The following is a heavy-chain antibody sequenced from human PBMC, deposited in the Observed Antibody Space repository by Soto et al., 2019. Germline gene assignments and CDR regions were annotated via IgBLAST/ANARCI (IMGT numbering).Heavy chain of an antibody. J-gene: IGHJ4*02. CDR2: IYHSGST. Sequence: PSETLSLTCAVSGGSISRGRYSWSWIRQPPGKGLEWIGYIYHSGSTNYNPSLKSRVTISMDKSKNQFSLKLNSVTASDTAVYYCASNQDFYDSSGYHYWGQGTLVTVSS. D-gene: IGHD3-22*01. V-gene: IGHV4-30-2*01. CDR3: ASNQDFYDSSGYHY. CDR1: GGSISRGRYS.